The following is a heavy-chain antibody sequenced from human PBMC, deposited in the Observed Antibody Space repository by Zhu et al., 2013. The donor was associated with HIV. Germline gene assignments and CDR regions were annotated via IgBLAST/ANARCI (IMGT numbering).Heavy chain of an antibody. Sequence: QVQLVQSGAEVKKPGASVKVSCKASGYTFTTYAIHWVRQAPGQSPEWMAWINTGNGDTNNSQKFQGRVTITRDTSASTAYMDLSSLRSEDTAVYYCARDRAVTPSWSFDFWGQGTLVTVSS. CDR2: INTGNGDT. V-gene: IGHV1-3*04. J-gene: IGHJ4*02. CDR1: GYTFTTYA. CDR3: ARDRAVTPSWSFDF. D-gene: IGHD4-17*01.